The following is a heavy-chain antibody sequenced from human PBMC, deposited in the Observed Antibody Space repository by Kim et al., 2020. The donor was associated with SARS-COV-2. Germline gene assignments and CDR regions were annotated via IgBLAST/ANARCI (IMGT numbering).Heavy chain of an antibody. V-gene: IGHV3-7*03. CDR2: DGSET. Sequence: DGSETYYVDSVKGRFTISRDNAKSSLYLQMNILRAEDTALYYCAGGSADYWGQGTLVTVSS. CDR3: AGGSADY. J-gene: IGHJ4*02.